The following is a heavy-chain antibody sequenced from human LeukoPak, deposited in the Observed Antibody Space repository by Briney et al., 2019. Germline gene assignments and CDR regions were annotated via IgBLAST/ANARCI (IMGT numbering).Heavy chain of an antibody. CDR1: GLSVSNSY. D-gene: IGHD2-21*02. V-gene: IGHV3-53*01. CDR2: IYSIGSI. Sequence: GGSLRLSCAASGLSVSNSYMNWVRQAPGKGLQWVASIYSIGSIYYADSVKGRFTISRDNSKNTLDLQMSSLRAEDTAVYYCARDLGGLRNCIGVDCYHAFGMDVWGQGTTVTVSS. CDR3: ARDLGGLRNCIGVDCYHAFGMDV. J-gene: IGHJ6*02.